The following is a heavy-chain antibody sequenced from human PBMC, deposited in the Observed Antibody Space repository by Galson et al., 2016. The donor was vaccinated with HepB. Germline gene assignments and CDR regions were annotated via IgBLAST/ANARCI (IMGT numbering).Heavy chain of an antibody. CDR3: ASHGGSPSGLLGATEGLDY. CDR1: GFSVNNNY. CDR2: IYGGGTT. J-gene: IGHJ4*02. Sequence: SLRLSCAASGFSVNNNYMTWVRQAPGKGLEWVSVIYGGGTTYFADSVKGRFTMSRDTSKSTLYLQMNSLRAEDTAVYYCASHGGSPSGLLGATEGLDYWGLGTLVTVSS. D-gene: IGHD3-16*01. V-gene: IGHV3-53*01.